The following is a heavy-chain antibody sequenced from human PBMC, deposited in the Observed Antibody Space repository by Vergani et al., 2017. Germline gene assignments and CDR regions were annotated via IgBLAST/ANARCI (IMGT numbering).Heavy chain of an antibody. V-gene: IGHV3-30*04. J-gene: IGHJ4*02. Sequence: QVQLVESGGGVVQPGRSLRLSCAASGFTFSSYAMHWVRQAPGKGLEWVAVISYDGSNKYYADSVKGRFTISRDNSKNTLYLQMNSLRAEDTAVYYCARDEVIGSSFDYWGQGTLVTVS. CDR3: ARDEVIGSSFDY. CDR1: GFTFSSYA. D-gene: IGHD6-6*01. CDR2: ISYDGSNK.